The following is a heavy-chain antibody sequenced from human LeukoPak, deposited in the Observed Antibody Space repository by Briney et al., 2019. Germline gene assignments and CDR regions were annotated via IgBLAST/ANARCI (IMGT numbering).Heavy chain of an antibody. CDR1: GGSFSGYY. CDR3: ARGYCSNGVCPTTYYYYYYMDV. CDR2: INHSGST. V-gene: IGHV4-34*01. D-gene: IGHD2-8*01. Sequence: SETLSLTCAVYGGSFSGYYWSWIRQPPGKGLEWSGEINHSGSTNYNPSLKSRVTISVDPSKNQVSLKLSSVTAADTAVYYCARGYCSNGVCPTTYYYYYYMDVWGNGTTVTVSS. J-gene: IGHJ6*03.